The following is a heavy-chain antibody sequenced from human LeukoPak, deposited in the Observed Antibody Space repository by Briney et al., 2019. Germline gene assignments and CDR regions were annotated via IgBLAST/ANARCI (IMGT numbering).Heavy chain of an antibody. CDR2: IYYSGST. CDR3: ACYGYSYGTRGDWFDP. CDR1: GGSISNYY. Sequence: SETLSLTCTVSGGSISNYYWNWIRQPPGKGLEWIGYIYYSGSTNYNPSLKSRVTISVDTSKNQFSLKLSSVTAADTAVYYCACYGYSYGTRGDWFDPWGQGTLVTVSS. V-gene: IGHV4-59*01. J-gene: IGHJ5*02. D-gene: IGHD5-18*01.